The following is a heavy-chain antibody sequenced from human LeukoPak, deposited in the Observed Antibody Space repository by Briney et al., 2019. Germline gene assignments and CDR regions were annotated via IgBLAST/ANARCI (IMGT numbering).Heavy chain of an antibody. D-gene: IGHD3-22*01. CDR3: ARGGGYYYDSSGHSMGY. V-gene: IGHV4-34*01. CDR1: GGSFSDYY. CDR2: INHSGST. Sequence: PSETLSLTCAVYGGSFSDYYWSWIRQPPGKGLEWIGEINHSGSTNYNPSLKSRVTISVDTSKNQFSLKLSSVTAADTAVYYCARGGGYYYDSSGHSMGYWGQGTLVTVSS. J-gene: IGHJ4*02.